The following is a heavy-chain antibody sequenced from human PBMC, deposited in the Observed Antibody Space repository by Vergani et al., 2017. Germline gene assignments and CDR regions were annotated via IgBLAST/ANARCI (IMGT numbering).Heavy chain of an antibody. J-gene: IGHJ5*02. D-gene: IGHD3-10*01. CDR3: ARVGNYYGSGSSKRNWFDP. CDR2: IIPILGIA. CDR1: GGTFSSYT. Sequence: QVQLVQSGAEVKKPGSSVKVSCKASGGTFSSYTISWVRQAPGQGLEWMGRIIPILGIANYAQKFQGRVTITADKSTSTAYMELRSLRSDDTAVYYCARVGNYYGSGSSKRNWFDPWGQGTLVTVSS. V-gene: IGHV1-69*09.